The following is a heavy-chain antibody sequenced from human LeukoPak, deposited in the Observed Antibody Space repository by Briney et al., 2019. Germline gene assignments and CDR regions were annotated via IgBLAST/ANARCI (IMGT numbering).Heavy chain of an antibody. CDR3: ARLEMASNY. CDR1: GFTFSSYA. CDR2: ISYDGSNK. V-gene: IGHV3-30-3*01. Sequence: PGRSLRLSCAASGFTFSSYAMHWVRQAPGNGLEWVAVISYDGSNKYYADSVKGRFTISRDNSKNTLYLQMNSLRAEDTAVYYCARLEMASNYWGQGTLVTVSS. D-gene: IGHD5-24*01. J-gene: IGHJ4*02.